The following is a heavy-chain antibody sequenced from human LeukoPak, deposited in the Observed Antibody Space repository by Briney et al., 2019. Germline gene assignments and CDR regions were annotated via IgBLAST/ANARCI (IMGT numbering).Heavy chain of an antibody. Sequence: GESLKFSSKGSAYSFTSYWIGWVRQIPGQGLEWMGIIYSVDSDTRYSPSFQGQVTISADKSISTAYLQWSSLKASDTAMYYWARQGYDFWSGYYTHYYGMDVWGQGTTVTVSS. D-gene: IGHD3-3*01. CDR1: AYSFTSYW. V-gene: IGHV5-51*01. J-gene: IGHJ6*02. CDR2: IYSVDSDT. CDR3: ARQGYDFWSGYYTHYYGMDV.